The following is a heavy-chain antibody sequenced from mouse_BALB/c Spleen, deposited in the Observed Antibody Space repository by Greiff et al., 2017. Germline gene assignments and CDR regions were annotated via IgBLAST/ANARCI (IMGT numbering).Heavy chain of an antibody. CDR2: ISNGGGST. CDR3: ARQGGYDYFDY. Sequence: EVHLVESGGGLVQPGGSLKLSCAASGFSFSSYTMSWVRQTPEKRLEWVAYISNGGGSTYYPDTVKGRFTISRDNAKNTLYLQMSSLKSEDTAMYYCARQGGYDYFDYWGQGTTLTVSA. D-gene: IGHD2-2*01. J-gene: IGHJ2*01. CDR1: GFSFSSYT. V-gene: IGHV5-12-2*01.